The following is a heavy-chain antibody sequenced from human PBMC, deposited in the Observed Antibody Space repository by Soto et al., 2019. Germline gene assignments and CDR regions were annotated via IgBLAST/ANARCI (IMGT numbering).Heavy chain of an antibody. CDR1: GYTFTSYG. CDR2: ISAYNGNT. CDR3: ARGIAVAGTFGYFDL. Sequence: ASVKVSCKASGYTFTSYGISWVRQAPGQGLEWMGWISAYNGNTNYAQKLQGRVTMTTDTPTSTAYMELRSLRSDDTAVYYCARGIAVAGTFGYFDLWGRGTLVNVSS. J-gene: IGHJ2*01. D-gene: IGHD6-19*01. V-gene: IGHV1-18*01.